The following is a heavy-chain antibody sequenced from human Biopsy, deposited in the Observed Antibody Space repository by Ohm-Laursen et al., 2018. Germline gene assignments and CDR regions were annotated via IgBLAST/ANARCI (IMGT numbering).Heavy chain of an antibody. D-gene: IGHD5-12*01. J-gene: IGHJ6*02. Sequence: GTLSLTWAVNGESSSGYFWNWIRQPPGKGLEWIGEINQSGSTKYNPSLKRRATLSADSSNSQFSLRLTSVTAADTAIYYCARGSGYFKLDVWGQGTAVTVS. V-gene: IGHV4-34*01. CDR3: ARGSGYFKLDV. CDR1: GESSSGYF. CDR2: INQSGST.